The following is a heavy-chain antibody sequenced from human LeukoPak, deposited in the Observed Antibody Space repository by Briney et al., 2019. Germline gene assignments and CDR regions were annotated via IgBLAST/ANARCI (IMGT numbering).Heavy chain of an antibody. CDR3: ARSNLNYDILTGYQTDAFDI. D-gene: IGHD3-9*01. J-gene: IGHJ3*02. CDR1: GGSISSGGYY. V-gene: IGHV4-31*03. Sequence: SETLSLTCTLSGGSISSGGYYWTWIRQHPGKGLEWIGYIYYSGSTYYDPSLKSRVTISVDTSKNQFSLKLSSVTAADTAVYYCARSNLNYDILTGYQTDAFDIWGQGTMVTVSS. CDR2: IYYSGST.